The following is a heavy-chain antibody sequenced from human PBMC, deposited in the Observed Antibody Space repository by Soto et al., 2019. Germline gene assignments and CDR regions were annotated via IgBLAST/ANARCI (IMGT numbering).Heavy chain of an antibody. J-gene: IGHJ4*02. Sequence: QVQLVESGGGVVQPGRSLRLSCAASGFTFSSYGMHWVRQAPGKGLEWVALIWYDGSNKYYADSVKGRFTISRDNSKNTLYLQMTSLRAEDTAVYYCVRDDSPHVDTMIVVASPDYWGQGTLVTVSP. CDR3: VRDDSPHVDTMIVVASPDY. CDR1: GFTFSSYG. D-gene: IGHD3-22*01. CDR2: IWYDGSNK. V-gene: IGHV3-33*01.